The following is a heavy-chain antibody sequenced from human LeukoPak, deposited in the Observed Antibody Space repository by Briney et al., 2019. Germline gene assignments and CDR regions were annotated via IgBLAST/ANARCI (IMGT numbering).Heavy chain of an antibody. CDR1: GYTFTGYY. Sequence: ASVRVSCKASGYTFTGYYMHWVRQAPGQGLEWMGWINPNSGGTNYAQKFQGRVTMTRDTSISTAYMELSRLRSDDTAVYYCARGPYSGYDSGMDVWGQGTTVTVSS. D-gene: IGHD5-12*01. J-gene: IGHJ6*02. CDR2: INPNSGGT. V-gene: IGHV1-2*02. CDR3: ARGPYSGYDSGMDV.